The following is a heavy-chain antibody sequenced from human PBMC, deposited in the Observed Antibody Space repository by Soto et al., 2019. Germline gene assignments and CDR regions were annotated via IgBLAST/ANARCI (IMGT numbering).Heavy chain of an antibody. Sequence: GGSLRLSCAASGFTFSSYAMSWVRQAPGKGLEWVSAISGSGGSTYYADSVKGRFTISRDNSKNTLYLQMNSLRAEDTAVYYCAKDWGITMIVVVITHFDYWGQGTLVTVSS. CDR1: GFTFSSYA. D-gene: IGHD3-22*01. CDR2: ISGSGGST. V-gene: IGHV3-23*01. J-gene: IGHJ4*02. CDR3: AKDWGITMIVVVITHFDY.